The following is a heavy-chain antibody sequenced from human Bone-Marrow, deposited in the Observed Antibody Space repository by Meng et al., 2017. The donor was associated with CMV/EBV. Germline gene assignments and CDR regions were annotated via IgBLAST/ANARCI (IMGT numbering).Heavy chain of an antibody. CDR2: INWNGDST. CDR3: ARKVAINWFDP. CDR1: GFTFDDYG. J-gene: IGHJ5*02. V-gene: IGHV3-20*01. D-gene: IGHD2-21*01. Sequence: GGSLRLSCAASGFTFDDYGMSWVRQAPGKGLEWVSGINWNGDSTGYADSVKGRFTISRDNTQNSLYLQMNSLRADDTALNHCARKVAINWFDPWGPGTLVTGSS.